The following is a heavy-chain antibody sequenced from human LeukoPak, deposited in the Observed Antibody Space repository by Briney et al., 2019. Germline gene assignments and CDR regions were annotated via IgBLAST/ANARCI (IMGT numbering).Heavy chain of an antibody. Sequence: SETLSLTCTVSGGSISSGSYYWVWIRQPPGKGLEWIGTICYSGTTYYNPSLKSRVTISVDTSKNQFSLRLSSVTAADTAVYYCARDQRLDTAMVTYYWFDPWGQGTLVTVSS. CDR1: GGSISSGSYY. J-gene: IGHJ5*02. CDR2: ICYSGTT. V-gene: IGHV4-39*07. CDR3: ARDQRLDTAMVTYYWFDP. D-gene: IGHD5-18*01.